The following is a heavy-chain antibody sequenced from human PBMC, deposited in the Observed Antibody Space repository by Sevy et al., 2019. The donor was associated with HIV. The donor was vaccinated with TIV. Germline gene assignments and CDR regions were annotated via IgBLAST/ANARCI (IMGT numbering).Heavy chain of an antibody. CDR2: TYYRSKWYN. V-gene: IGHV6-1*01. J-gene: IGHJ6*02. CDR1: GDSVSSNSAA. Sequence: KQSQTLSLTCAISGDSVSSNSAAWNWIRQSPSRGLEWLGRTYYRSKWYNDYAVSVKSRITINPDTSKNQFSLQLNSVTPEDTAVYYCARDMVGSFHHYYGMDVWGQGTTVTVSS. CDR3: ARDMVGSFHHYYGMDV. D-gene: IGHD3-10*01.